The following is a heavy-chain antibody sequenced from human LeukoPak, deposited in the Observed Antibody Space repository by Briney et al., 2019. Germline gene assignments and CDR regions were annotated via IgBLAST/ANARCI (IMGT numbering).Heavy chain of an antibody. CDR3: ARGLWQWLPWFDP. D-gene: IGHD6-19*01. CDR1: GYTFTSYD. CDR2: MNPNSGNT. V-gene: IGHV1-8*01. Sequence: ASVKVSCKASGYTFTSYDINWVRQATGQGLEWMGWMNPNSGNTGYAQKFQGRVTMTRNTSISTAYMELSSLRSEDTAVNYCARGLWQWLPWFDPWGQGTLVTVSS. J-gene: IGHJ5*02.